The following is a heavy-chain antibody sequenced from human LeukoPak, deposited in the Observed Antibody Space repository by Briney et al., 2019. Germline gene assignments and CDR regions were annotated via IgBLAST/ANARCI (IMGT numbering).Heavy chain of an antibody. CDR1: GGSISSGSYY. J-gene: IGHJ4*02. CDR3: ARGRYSSSDY. V-gene: IGHV4-61*02. Sequence: PSETLSLTCTVSGGSISSGSYYWSWIRQPAGKGLEWIGRIYTSGSTNYNPSLKSRVTISVDTSKNQFSLKLSSVTAADTAVYYCARGRYSSSDYWGQGTLVTVSS. D-gene: IGHD6-13*01. CDR2: IYTSGST.